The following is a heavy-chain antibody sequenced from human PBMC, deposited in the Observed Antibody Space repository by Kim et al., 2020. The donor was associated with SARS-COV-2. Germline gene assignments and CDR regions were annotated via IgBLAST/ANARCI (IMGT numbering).Heavy chain of an antibody. CDR3: AKEGIAAAGIFEDAFDI. Sequence: GGSLRLSCAASGFTFSSYAMSWVRQAPGKGLEWVSAISGSGGSTYYADSVKGRFTISRDNSKNTLYLQMNSLRAEDTAVYYCAKEGIAAAGIFEDAFDIWGQGTMVTVSS. CDR1: GFTFSSYA. J-gene: IGHJ3*02. V-gene: IGHV3-23*01. CDR2: ISGSGGST. D-gene: IGHD6-13*01.